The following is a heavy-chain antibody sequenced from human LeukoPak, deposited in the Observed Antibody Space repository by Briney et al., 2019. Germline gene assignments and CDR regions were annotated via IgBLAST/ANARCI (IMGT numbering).Heavy chain of an antibody. V-gene: IGHV3-74*01. CDR1: GFTFSSYW. CDR3: TKARALNLHAFDI. Sequence: GGSLRLSCAASGFTFSSYWMHWVRQAPGKGLVWVSRINSDGSNTIYADSVKGRFTISRDNSKNTLSLQMNSLRGEDTAVYYCTKARALNLHAFDIWGQGTMVTVSS. CDR2: INSDGSNT. J-gene: IGHJ3*02. D-gene: IGHD1-14*01.